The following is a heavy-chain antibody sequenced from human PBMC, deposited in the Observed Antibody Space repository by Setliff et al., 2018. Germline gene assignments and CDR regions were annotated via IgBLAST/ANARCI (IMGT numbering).Heavy chain of an antibody. J-gene: IGHJ4*02. CDR2: ISYTGST. V-gene: IGHV4-59*08. D-gene: IGHD2-8*02. Sequence: SETLSLTFSVSGDSIFDNYWSWIRQSPGRGLEWIAYISYTGSTNYNPSLKSRVTISLDTSKNHFSLNLRSVTAADTAVYYCARLSPYNTGPPFDYWGQGTQVTVSS. CDR1: GDSIFDNY. CDR3: ARLSPYNTGPPFDY.